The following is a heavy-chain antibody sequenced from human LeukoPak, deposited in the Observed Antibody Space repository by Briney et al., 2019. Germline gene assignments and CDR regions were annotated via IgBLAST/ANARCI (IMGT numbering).Heavy chain of an antibody. V-gene: IGHV3-33*06. CDR2: IWYDGSNK. D-gene: IGHD3-3*01. J-gene: IGHJ4*02. CDR1: GFTFSSEG. Sequence: GGSLRLSCAASGFTFSSEGMRWVRQAPGKGLEWVAVIWYDGSNKFYADSVKGRFIISRDNSKNTLYLQMNSLRAEDTAVYYCAKDQRVVQPYYFDDWGQGTLVTVSS. CDR3: AKDQRVVQPYYFDD.